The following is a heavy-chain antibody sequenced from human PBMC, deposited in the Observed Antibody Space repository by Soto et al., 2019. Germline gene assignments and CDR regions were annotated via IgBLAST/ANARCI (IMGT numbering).Heavy chain of an antibody. Sequence: GGSLRLSCAASGFTFSSYGMDWVRQAPGKGLEWVAVIWYDGSNKYYADSVKGRFTISRDNSKNTLYLQMNSLRAEDTAVYYCARDRHKSGMDVWGQGTTVTVSS. CDR3: ARDRHKSGMDV. J-gene: IGHJ6*02. CDR2: IWYDGSNK. CDR1: GFTFSSYG. V-gene: IGHV3-33*01. D-gene: IGHD2-21*01.